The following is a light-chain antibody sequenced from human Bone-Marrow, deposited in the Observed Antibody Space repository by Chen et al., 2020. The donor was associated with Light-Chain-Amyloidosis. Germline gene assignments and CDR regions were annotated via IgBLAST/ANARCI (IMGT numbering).Light chain of an antibody. CDR3: QSADSSGTYEVI. CDR2: RDT. Sequence: SYELTQPPSVSVSPGQTARIPCSGDDLPTKYAYWYQQEPGQAPVLVIHRDTERPSGISERFSGSSSGTTATLTISGVQAEEEADYHCQSADSSGTYEVIFGGGTKLTVL. V-gene: IGLV3-25*02. J-gene: IGLJ2*01. CDR1: DLPTKY.